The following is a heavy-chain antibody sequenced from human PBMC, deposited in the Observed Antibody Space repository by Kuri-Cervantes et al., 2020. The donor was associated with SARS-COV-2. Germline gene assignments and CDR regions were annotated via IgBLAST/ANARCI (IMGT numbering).Heavy chain of an antibody. CDR1: GGSFSGYY. J-gene: IGHJ4*02. Sequence: SETLSLTCAVYGGSFSGYYWSWIRQPPGKGLEWIGEINHSGSTNYNPSLKSRVTISVDTSKNQFSLKLSSVTAADTAVYYCARGRVLDYWGQGTLVPVSS. V-gene: IGHV4-34*01. CDR2: INHSGST. CDR3: ARGRVLDY.